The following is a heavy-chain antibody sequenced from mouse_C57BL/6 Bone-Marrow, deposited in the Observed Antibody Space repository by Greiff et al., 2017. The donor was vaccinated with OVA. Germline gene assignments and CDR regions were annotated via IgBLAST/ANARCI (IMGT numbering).Heavy chain of an antibody. CDR2: INPGSGGT. D-gene: IGHD2-1*01. CDR1: GYAFTNYL. Sequence: VQLQQSGAELVRSGTSVKVSCKASGYAFTNYLIEWVKQRPGQGLEWIGVINPGSGGTNYNEKFKGKATLTADKSSSTAYMQLSSLTSEDSAVYVCARWEDYGNWFAYWGQGTLVTVSA. J-gene: IGHJ3*01. CDR3: ARWEDYGNWFAY. V-gene: IGHV1-54*01.